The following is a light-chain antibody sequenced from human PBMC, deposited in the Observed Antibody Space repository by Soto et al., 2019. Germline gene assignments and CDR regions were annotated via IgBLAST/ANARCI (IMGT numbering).Light chain of an antibody. CDR2: GAS. CDR1: QSVYSN. CDR3: QQYNSLPHP. J-gene: IGKJ4*01. Sequence: EIVMTQSPATLSVSPGERATLSCRASQSVYSNLAWYQQKPGQAPRLLIYGASTRATGIPARFSGSGSGTEFTLTISSLQSEDFAVYYCQQYNSLPHPFGGGTKVEIK. V-gene: IGKV3-15*01.